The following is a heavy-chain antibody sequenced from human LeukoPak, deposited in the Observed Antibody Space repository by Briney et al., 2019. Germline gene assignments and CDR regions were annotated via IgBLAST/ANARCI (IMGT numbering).Heavy chain of an antibody. J-gene: IGHJ3*01. CDR3: AKDPNGDYIGAFDG. V-gene: IGHV3-23*01. CDR2: ITVNGGTT. D-gene: IGHD2-8*01. CDR1: GFIIGNYA. Sequence: GXSLRLSCVGCGFIIGNYAMTWVRQAPGKGLEWVSSITVNGGTTKYADSVRGRFTVSRDNSRNTVFLQMDSLRAEDTAVYYCAKDPNGDYIGAFDGWGQGTMVTVSS.